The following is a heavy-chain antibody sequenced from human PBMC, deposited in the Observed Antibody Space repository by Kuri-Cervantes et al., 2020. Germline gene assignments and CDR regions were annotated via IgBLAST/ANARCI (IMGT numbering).Heavy chain of an antibody. V-gene: IGHV3-33*01. CDR2: IWYDGSNK. Sequence: GASLKISCAASGFTFSSYGMHWVRQAPGKGQEWVAVIWYDGSNKYSADSVKGRFTISRDNSKNTLYLQMNSLRAEDTAVYYCARDWVAGAMSYGMDVWGQGTTVTVSS. J-gene: IGHJ6*02. D-gene: IGHD2-2*01. CDR1: GFTFSSYG. CDR3: ARDWVAGAMSYGMDV.